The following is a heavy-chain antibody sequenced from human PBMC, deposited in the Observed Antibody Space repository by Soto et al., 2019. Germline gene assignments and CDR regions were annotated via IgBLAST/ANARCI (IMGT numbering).Heavy chain of an antibody. CDR2: IYYSGST. CDR1: GGSISSYY. V-gene: IGHV4-59*01. CDR3: ARDEAGYSSGWYEGFVY. D-gene: IGHD6-19*01. J-gene: IGHJ4*02. Sequence: TSETLSLTCTVSGGSISSYYWSWIRQPPGKGLEWIGYIYYSGSTNYNPSLKSRVTISVDTSKNQFSLKLSSVTAADTAVYYCARDEAGYSSGWYEGFVYWGQGTLVTVSS.